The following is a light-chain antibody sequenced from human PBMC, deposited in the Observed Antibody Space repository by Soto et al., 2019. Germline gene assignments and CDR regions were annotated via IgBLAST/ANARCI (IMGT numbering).Light chain of an antibody. J-gene: IGKJ4*01. CDR2: GAS. CDR1: QFVSSTY. CDR3: QQYGISPFT. V-gene: IGKV3-20*01. Sequence: EVVLTQSPGTLSLSPGARVTLSCRASQFVSSTYLACYQQGPGQAPRLLIYGASSRATGIPDRFSGGGSETDFTLTISRLESEDSAVYYCQQYGISPFTFGGGTKVDIK.